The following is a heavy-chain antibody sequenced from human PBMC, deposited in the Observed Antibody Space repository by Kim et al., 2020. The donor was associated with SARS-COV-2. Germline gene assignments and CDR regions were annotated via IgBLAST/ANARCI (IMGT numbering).Heavy chain of an antibody. J-gene: IGHJ4*02. CDR2: ISHRGST. D-gene: IGHD3-22*01. V-gene: IGHV4-34*01. CDR1: GGSFSGYY. Sequence: SETLSLTCAVYGGSFSGYYWSWIRQTPGKGLEWIGEISHRGSTNYNSSLKSRVTLSVDTSKNQFSLRLTSVTAADTAIYYCARGLIPSGFSDSWGQGIRV. CDR3: ARGLIPSGFSDS.